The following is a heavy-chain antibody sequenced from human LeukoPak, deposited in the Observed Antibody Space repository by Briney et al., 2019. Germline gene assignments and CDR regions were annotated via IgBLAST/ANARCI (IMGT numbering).Heavy chain of an antibody. D-gene: IGHD6-6*01. Sequence: QPGGSLRLSCVASGFTFSTYAMSWVRQAPGKGLEWVSGISGSGGSTYYADSVKGRFTISRDNSKNTAYLQMNSLKTEDTAVYYCTRDPYSSSSWGQGTLVTVSS. CDR3: TRDPYSSSS. CDR2: ISGSGGST. V-gene: IGHV3-23*01. CDR1: GFTFSTYA. J-gene: IGHJ5*02.